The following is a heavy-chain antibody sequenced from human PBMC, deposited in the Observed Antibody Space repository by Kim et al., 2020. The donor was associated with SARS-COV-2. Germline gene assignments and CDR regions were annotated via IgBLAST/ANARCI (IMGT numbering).Heavy chain of an antibody. Sequence: DSVKGRFTISRDNSKNTLYLQMNSLRAEDTAVYYCAKETRGFRYYYGMDVWGQGTTVTVSS. J-gene: IGHJ6*02. V-gene: IGHV3-30*02. D-gene: IGHD3-10*01. CDR3: AKETRGFRYYYGMDV.